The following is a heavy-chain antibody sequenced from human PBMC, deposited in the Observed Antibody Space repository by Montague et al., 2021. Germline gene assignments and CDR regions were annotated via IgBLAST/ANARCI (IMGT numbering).Heavy chain of an antibody. D-gene: IGHD1-14*01. CDR1: GDSINGWY. Sequence: SETRSLTCSVSGDSINGWYWSWIRQPPGKGLEWIGYIYYSRRTNYNPSLKSRVTISVDTSKSQFSLKLSSVTAADTAFYYCAVTNPYYYYGMDVWGQGTTVTVSS. CDR3: AVTNPYYYYGMDV. V-gene: IGHV4-59*01. J-gene: IGHJ6*02. CDR2: IYYSRRT.